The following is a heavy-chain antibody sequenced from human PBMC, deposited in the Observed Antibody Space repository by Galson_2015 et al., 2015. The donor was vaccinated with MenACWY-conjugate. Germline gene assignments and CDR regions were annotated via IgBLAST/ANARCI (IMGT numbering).Heavy chain of an antibody. J-gene: IGHJ6*02. CDR2: IKKDGSEK. CDR3: ARGHYGMDV. Sequence: SLRLSCAVSGFTFRNYWMTWVRQAPGKGLEWVASIKKDGSEKHYVDSVKGRFTISRDNTKNSMYLEMSSLRAEDTAVYYCARGHYGMDVWGQGTTVTASS. V-gene: IGHV3-7*03. CDR1: GFTFRNYW.